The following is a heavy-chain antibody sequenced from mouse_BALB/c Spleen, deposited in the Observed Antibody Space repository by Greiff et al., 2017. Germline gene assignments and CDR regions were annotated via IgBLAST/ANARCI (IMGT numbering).Heavy chain of an antibody. CDR1: GFTFSSYA. D-gene: IGHD1-1*01. Sequence: EVMLVESGGGLVKPGGSLKLSCAASGFTFSSYAMSWVRQTPEKRLEWVASISSGGSTYYPDSVKGRFTISRDNARNILYLQMSSLRSEDTAMYYWARERDYGSYFDYWGQGTTLTVSS. CDR2: ISSGGST. CDR3: ARERDYGSYFDY. V-gene: IGHV5-6-5*01. J-gene: IGHJ2*01.